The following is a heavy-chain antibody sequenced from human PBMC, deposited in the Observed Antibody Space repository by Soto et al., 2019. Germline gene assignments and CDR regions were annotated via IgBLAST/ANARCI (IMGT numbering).Heavy chain of an antibody. V-gene: IGHV4-30-2*01. CDR3: ARGNVVAIDY. D-gene: IGHD2-21*01. Sequence: SETLSLTCAVSVGSISSGGYSWSWIRQPPGKGLEWIGYIYHSGSTYYNPSLKSRVTISVDRSKNQFSLKLSSVTAADTAVYYCARGNVVAIDYWGQGSLVTVS. CDR1: VGSISSGGYS. J-gene: IGHJ4*02. CDR2: IYHSGST.